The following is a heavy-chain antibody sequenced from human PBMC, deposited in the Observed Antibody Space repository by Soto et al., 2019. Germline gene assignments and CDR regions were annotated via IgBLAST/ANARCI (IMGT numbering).Heavy chain of an antibody. V-gene: IGHV4-30-4*01. CDR3: ARANCGGDCYLNWFDP. Sequence: QVQLQESGPGLVKTSQTLSLTCTVSGGSIRSGDYYWSWIRQPPGKGLEWIGYIYYSGSTYYNPSLKSRVTISVDTSKNQFSLKLSSVTAADTAVYYCARANCGGDCYLNWFDPWGQGTLVTVSS. D-gene: IGHD2-21*02. J-gene: IGHJ5*02. CDR2: IYYSGST. CDR1: GGSIRSGDYY.